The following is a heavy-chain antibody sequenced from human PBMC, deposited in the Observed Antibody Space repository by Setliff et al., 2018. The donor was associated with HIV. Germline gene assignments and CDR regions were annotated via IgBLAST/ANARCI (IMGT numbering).Heavy chain of an antibody. CDR2: MNTNTGDP. J-gene: IGHJ3*01. CDR3: ARAFYGTESYPRAFDV. V-gene: IGHV7-4-1*02. D-gene: IGHD3-10*01. CDR1: GYTFTSYD. Sequence: VKVSCKASGYTFTSYDINWVRQAPGQGLEWMGWMNTNTGDPTYAQGFTGRLVFSLDTAVTTVYLQINNLETEDTAVYYCARAFYGTESYPRAFDVWGQGTMVTVSS.